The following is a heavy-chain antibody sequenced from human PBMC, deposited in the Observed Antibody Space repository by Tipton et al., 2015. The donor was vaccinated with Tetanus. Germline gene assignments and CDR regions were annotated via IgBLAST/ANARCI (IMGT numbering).Heavy chain of an antibody. CDR2: INTSGTT. D-gene: IGHD3-10*01. J-gene: IGHJ4*02. V-gene: IGHV4-4*07. CDR3: ARGIWFGPGPKFYFDS. Sequence: TLSLTCTVSGGSMISYYWSWIRQPAGKGLEWIGRINTSGTTNYNPSLKSRVTMSLDTSKNQFSLKLNSVTAADTAVYYCARGIWFGPGPKFYFDSWGQGTLVAVSS. CDR1: GGSMISYY.